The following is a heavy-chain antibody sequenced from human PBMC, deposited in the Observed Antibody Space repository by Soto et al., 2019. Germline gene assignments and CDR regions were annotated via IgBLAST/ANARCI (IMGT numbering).Heavy chain of an antibody. CDR2: IHHDGRT. D-gene: IGHD3-16*01. Sequence: QVQLQESGPGLVKPSGTLSLTCVVSGDSISSDKCWTWVRQPPGKGPEWIGEIHHDGRTNYNPSLKSRVTMSADKSKNQFSLNLRSVTAADTAVYYCARGGDWRFDPWGQGALVTVSS. J-gene: IGHJ5*02. CDR1: GDSISSDKC. V-gene: IGHV4-4*02. CDR3: ARGGDWRFDP.